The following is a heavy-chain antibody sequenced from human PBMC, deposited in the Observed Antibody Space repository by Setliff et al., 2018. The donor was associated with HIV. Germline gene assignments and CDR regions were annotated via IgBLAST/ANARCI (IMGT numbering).Heavy chain of an antibody. D-gene: IGHD1-26*01. Sequence: SETLSLTCTVSGAGIISYSWSWIRQPAGKGLEWIGRVYSSGSTNYNPSLRNRLTMSVDTSKKQFSLKLCSVTAADTAVYYCARGSVIVADALDIWGQGTMVTVSS. CDR2: VYSSGST. V-gene: IGHV4-4*07. CDR3: ARGSVIVADALDI. CDR1: GAGIISYS. J-gene: IGHJ3*02.